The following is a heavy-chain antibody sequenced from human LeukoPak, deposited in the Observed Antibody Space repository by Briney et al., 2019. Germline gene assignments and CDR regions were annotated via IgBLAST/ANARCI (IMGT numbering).Heavy chain of an antibody. CDR3: AREGGKVIDYGMDV. J-gene: IGHJ6*02. V-gene: IGHV4-39*07. Sequence: SETLSLTCTVSGGSISSSSYYWGWIRQPRGKGLEWIGSIYYSGSTYYNPSLKSRVTISVDTSKNQFSLKLSSVTAADTAVYYCAREGGKVIDYGMDVWGQGTTVTVSS. D-gene: IGHD3-16*02. CDR1: GGSISSSSYY. CDR2: IYYSGST.